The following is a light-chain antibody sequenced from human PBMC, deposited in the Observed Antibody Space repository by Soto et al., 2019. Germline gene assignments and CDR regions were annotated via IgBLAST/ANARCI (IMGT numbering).Light chain of an antibody. CDR3: KQYINGWT. CDR1: QSISTW. Sequence: DIQMTQSPSTLSASVGDRVTITCRASQSISTWLAWYQQKPGKAPKLLIYKASSLESGVPSRFSGSGSGTNFPLTFSSLQLDDFATYYSKQYINGWTFGQGTKGDIK. J-gene: IGKJ1*01. CDR2: KAS. V-gene: IGKV1-5*03.